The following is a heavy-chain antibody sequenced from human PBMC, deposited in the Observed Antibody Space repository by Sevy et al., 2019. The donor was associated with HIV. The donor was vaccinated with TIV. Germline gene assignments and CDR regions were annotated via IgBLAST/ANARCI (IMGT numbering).Heavy chain of an antibody. CDR1: GFTFSSYA. Sequence: GGSLRLSCAASGFTFSSYAMHWVRQAPGKGLEWLAVISYDERNKYYADSVKGRFTISRDNSKNTVYLEMKSLRTEDTAVYYCARVSIPYSSSWYSYYYAMDVWGQGTTVTVSS. CDR3: ARVSIPYSSSWYSYYYAMDV. J-gene: IGHJ6*02. V-gene: IGHV3-30*04. CDR2: ISYDERNK. D-gene: IGHD6-13*01.